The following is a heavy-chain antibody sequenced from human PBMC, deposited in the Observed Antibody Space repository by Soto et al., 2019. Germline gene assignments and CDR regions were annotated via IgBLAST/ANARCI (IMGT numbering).Heavy chain of an antibody. CDR1: GYIFTEFG. V-gene: IGHV1-3*01. Sequence: GASVKVSCKASGYIFTEFGILWVRQASAQRLEWLGWIISVNDKTLYSPKFQGRLAITRDTSANTADMDLYSLRSEDSAVYYCSRGRRFCTGNNCYTDFDFWGQGSLVTVSS. CDR2: IISVNDKT. J-gene: IGHJ4*02. CDR3: SRGRRFCTGNNCYTDFDF. D-gene: IGHD2-2*02.